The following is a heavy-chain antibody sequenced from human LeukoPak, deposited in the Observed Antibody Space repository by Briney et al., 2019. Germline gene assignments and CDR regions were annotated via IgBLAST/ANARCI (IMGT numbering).Heavy chain of an antibody. J-gene: IGHJ4*02. Sequence: SETLSLTCAVYGGSFSGYYWSWIRQPPGKGLEWIGEINHSGSTNYNPSLKSRVTISVDTSKNQLSLKLSSVTAADTAVYYCARGRGRSSSKGGDYWGQGTLVTVSS. CDR3: ARGRGRSSSKGGDY. D-gene: IGHD6-6*01. CDR1: GGSFSGYY. CDR2: INHSGST. V-gene: IGHV4-34*01.